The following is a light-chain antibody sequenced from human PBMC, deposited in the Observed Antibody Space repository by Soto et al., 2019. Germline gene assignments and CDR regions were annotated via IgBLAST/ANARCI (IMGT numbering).Light chain of an antibody. Sequence: EIVLTQSPVTLSLSPGERATLSCRASQRITNNFLAWFQQKAGLAPRLLIYGASTRASGVPDRFSGGGSGTEFVLTISRLEPEDFAVYYWQQYGRSPFTFGKGTKLQIK. J-gene: IGKJ2*01. CDR3: QQYGRSPFT. V-gene: IGKV3-20*01. CDR1: QRITNNF. CDR2: GAS.